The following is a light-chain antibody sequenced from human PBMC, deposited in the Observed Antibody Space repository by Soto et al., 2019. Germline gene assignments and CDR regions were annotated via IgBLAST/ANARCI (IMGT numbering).Light chain of an antibody. CDR1: ESVSTN. CDR2: GAS. J-gene: IGKJ1*01. V-gene: IGKV3-15*01. Sequence: EIDMTQSPATLSLAPGERVTLSCRASESVSTNLAWYQQKAGRAPRLLIYGASTRATGIPARFSGSGSGTEFTLTISSLQSEDFAVYYCQQYSSWRTFGQGTKVDI. CDR3: QQYSSWRT.